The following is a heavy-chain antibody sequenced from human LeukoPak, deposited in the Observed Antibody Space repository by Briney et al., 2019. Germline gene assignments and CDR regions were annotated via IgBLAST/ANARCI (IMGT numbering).Heavy chain of an antibody. CDR3: ARVFVGATIGGSDRYYYGMDV. V-gene: IGHV1-69*04. CDR1: GGTFSSYA. J-gene: IGHJ6*02. D-gene: IGHD1-26*01. Sequence: SVKVSCKASGGTFSSYAISWVRQAPGQGLEWMGRIIPIFGIANYAQKFQGRVTITADKSTSTAYMELSSLRSEDTAVYYRARVFVGATIGGSDRYYYGMDVWGQGTTVTVSS. CDR2: IIPIFGIA.